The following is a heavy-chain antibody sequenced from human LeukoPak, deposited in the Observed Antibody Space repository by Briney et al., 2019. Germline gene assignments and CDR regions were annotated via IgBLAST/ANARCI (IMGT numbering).Heavy chain of an antibody. CDR2: FDPEDGET. V-gene: IGHV1-24*01. J-gene: IGHJ6*02. D-gene: IGHD5-12*01. Sequence: ASVKVSCKVSGYTLTELSIHWVRQAPAKGLEWMGGFDPEDGETIYAQKFQGRVTMTEDTSTDTAYMELSSLRSEDTAVYYCATGYSDYDRFFSGMDVWGHGTTVTVSS. CDR3: ATGYSDYDRFFSGMDV. CDR1: GYTLTELS.